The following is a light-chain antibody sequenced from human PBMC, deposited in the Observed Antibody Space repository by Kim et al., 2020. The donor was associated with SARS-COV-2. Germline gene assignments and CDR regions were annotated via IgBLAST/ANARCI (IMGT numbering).Light chain of an antibody. CDR1: KLGDKY. J-gene: IGLJ3*02. CDR3: QAWDSSTWV. Sequence: SVSPGQAASIPCSGDKLGDKYACWYQQKPSQSPVLVIYQDSKRPSGIPGRFSGSNPGNTATLTISGTQAMDEADYYCQAWDSSTWVFGGGTQLTVL. V-gene: IGLV3-1*01. CDR2: QDS.